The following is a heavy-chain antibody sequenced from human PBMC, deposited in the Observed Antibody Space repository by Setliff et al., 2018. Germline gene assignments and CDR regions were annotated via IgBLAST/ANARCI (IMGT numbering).Heavy chain of an antibody. D-gene: IGHD6-13*01. CDR1: GGSFKNHA. J-gene: IGHJ6*02. V-gene: IGHV1-69*13. CDR2: TFPMFDRP. Sequence: GASVKVSCKTSGGSFKNHAITWVRQAPGQGLEWMGGTFPMFDRPNYAQKFQARVTITADESTNTAYIEIRSLRSEDTAVYYCARGNMDVVAAGGKYSGMDVWGQGTTVIVSS. CDR3: ARGNMDVVAAGGKYSGMDV.